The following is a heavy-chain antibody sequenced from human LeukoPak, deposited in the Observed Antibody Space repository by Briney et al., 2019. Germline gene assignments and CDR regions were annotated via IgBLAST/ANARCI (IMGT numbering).Heavy chain of an antibody. CDR3: ASDQRYAFDY. Sequence: GGPLRLSCAASGFTFSNLWVSWVRRAPGEGGEGVSNIRTSAEGANYAYYADSVKGRVTISRDDAKNTLYLHMNSLRDDDTAVYYCASDQRYAFDYWGQGILVTVSS. J-gene: IGHJ4*02. CDR2: IRTSAEGANYA. D-gene: IGHD3-9*01. CDR1: GFTFSNLW. V-gene: IGHV3-48*02.